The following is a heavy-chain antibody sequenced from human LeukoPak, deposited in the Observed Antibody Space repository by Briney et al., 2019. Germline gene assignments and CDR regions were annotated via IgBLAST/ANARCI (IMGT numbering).Heavy chain of an antibody. Sequence: ASVNVSCKASGSPFKNYVITWVRQAPGQGPEWMGVIIPIFGAADYAQKFQGRVTITADKSTSTSSMQLSSLTSEDTAVYYCARVPHCFYSGSGILYSSGMDVWGQGTTVTVAS. D-gene: IGHD3-10*01. CDR3: ARVPHCFYSGSGILYSSGMDV. CDR2: IIPIFGAA. CDR1: GSPFKNYV. J-gene: IGHJ6*02. V-gene: IGHV1-69*06.